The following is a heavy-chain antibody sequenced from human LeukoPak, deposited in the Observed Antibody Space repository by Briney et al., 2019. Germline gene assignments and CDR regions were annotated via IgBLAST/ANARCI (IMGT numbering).Heavy chain of an antibody. Sequence: SETLSLTCAVSVYSISSGYYWGWIRQPPGKGLEWIGSIYHSGSTYYNPSLKSRVTISVDTSKNPCSLKMSSVTAADTAVYYCARVLGFGAYNFDYWGQGTLVTVSS. J-gene: IGHJ4*02. CDR1: VYSISSGYY. V-gene: IGHV4-38-2*01. D-gene: IGHD3-10*01. CDR3: ARVLGFGAYNFDY. CDR2: IYHSGST.